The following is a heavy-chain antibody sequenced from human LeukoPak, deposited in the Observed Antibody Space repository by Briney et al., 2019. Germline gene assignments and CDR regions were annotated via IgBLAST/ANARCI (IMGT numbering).Heavy chain of an antibody. CDR2: ISSSSSYI. J-gene: IGHJ4*02. CDR3: ARVYWNRFDY. Sequence: GGSLRLSCAASGFTFSIYTMNWVPEAPGKGLEWVSSISSSSSYICYADSVKGRFTISRDNAKNSLYLQIKSLRAEDTAVYYCARVYWNRFDYGGEKTRVSV. CDR1: GFTFSIYT. D-gene: IGHD1-1*01. V-gene: IGHV3-21*01.